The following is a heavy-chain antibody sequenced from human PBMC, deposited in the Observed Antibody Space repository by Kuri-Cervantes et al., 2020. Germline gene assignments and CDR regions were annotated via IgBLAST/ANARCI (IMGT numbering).Heavy chain of an antibody. J-gene: IGHJ2*01. D-gene: IGHD6-19*01. Sequence: GESLKISCTGSGFIFGNYAISWVRQAPGKGLEWVSSISSSSSYIYYADSVKGRFTISRDNAKNSLYLQMNSLRAEDTAVYYCARVTPSGGGYFDLWGRGTLVTVSS. CDR2: ISSSSSYI. CDR1: GFIFGNYA. V-gene: IGHV3-21*01. CDR3: ARVTPSGGGYFDL.